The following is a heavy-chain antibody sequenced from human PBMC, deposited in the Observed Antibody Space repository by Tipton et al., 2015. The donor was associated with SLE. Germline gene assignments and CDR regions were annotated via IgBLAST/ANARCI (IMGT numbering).Heavy chain of an antibody. J-gene: IGHJ4*02. CDR2: ISYSGST. CDR1: GGSISSHF. V-gene: IGHV4-59*11. CDR3: ARGWDYLDQAGIDY. D-gene: IGHD1-7*01. Sequence: TLSLTCTVSGGSISSHFWSWIRQPPGKGLEWIGYISYSGSTTYNPSLKSRVTISVDTSKNQFSLKLSSVTAADTAVYYCARGWDYLDQAGIDYWGQGTLVTVSS.